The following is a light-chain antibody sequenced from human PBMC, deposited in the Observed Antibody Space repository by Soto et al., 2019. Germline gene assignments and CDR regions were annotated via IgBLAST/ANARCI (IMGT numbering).Light chain of an antibody. CDR2: EVT. V-gene: IGLV2-14*01. Sequence: QSALTQPASVSGSPGQSIAISCTGTSSDVGGYDYVSWYQQQPDKAPKLMIYEVTNRPSGVSNRFSGSQSGNTASLTISGLESEDEADYYCSSHTSGSTRVFGTGTQVNVL. J-gene: IGLJ1*01. CDR3: SSHTSGSTRV. CDR1: SSDVGGYDY.